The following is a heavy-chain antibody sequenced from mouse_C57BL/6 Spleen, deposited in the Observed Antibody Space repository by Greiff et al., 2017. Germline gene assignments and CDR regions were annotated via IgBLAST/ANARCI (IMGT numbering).Heavy chain of an antibody. D-gene: IGHD1-1*02. J-gene: IGHJ4*01. V-gene: IGHV1-81*01. CDR2: IYPRSGNT. Sequence: VQLQQSGAELARPGASVKLSCKASGYTFTSYGISWVKQRTGQGLEWIGEIYPRSGNTYYNEKFKGKATLTADKSSSTAYMELRSLTSEDSAVYFCARGNYGLRRDAMDYWGQGTSVTVSS. CDR1: GYTFTSYG. CDR3: ARGNYGLRRDAMDY.